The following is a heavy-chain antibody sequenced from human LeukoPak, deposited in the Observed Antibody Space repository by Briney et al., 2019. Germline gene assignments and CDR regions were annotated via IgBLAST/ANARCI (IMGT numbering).Heavy chain of an antibody. CDR2: IIPIFGTA. V-gene: IGHV1-69*13. CDR1: GGTFSSYA. CDR3: ARESYSSSWGGSDYYYMDV. D-gene: IGHD6-13*01. Sequence: ASVKVSCKASGGTFSSYAISWVRQAPGQGLEWMGGIIPIFGTANYAQKFQGRVTITADESTSTAYMELSGLRSEDTAVYCCARESYSSSWGGSDYYYMDVWGKGTTVTISS. J-gene: IGHJ6*03.